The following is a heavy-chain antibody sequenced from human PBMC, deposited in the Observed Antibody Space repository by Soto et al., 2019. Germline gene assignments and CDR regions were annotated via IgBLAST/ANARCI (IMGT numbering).Heavy chain of an antibody. CDR1: GGSISSGGYS. J-gene: IGHJ3*02. Sequence: AVSGGSISSGGYSWSWIRQPPGKGLEWIGYIYHSGSTYYNPSLKSRVTISVDRSKNQFSLKLSSVTAADTAVYYCARGARLRSSGDAFDIWGQGTMVTVSS. D-gene: IGHD3-22*01. CDR3: ARGARLRSSGDAFDI. V-gene: IGHV4-30-2*01. CDR2: IYHSGST.